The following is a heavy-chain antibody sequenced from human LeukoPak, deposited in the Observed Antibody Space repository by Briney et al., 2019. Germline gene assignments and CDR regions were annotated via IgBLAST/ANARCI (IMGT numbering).Heavy chain of an antibody. V-gene: IGHV1-2*02. Sequence: ASVKLSCKASGYTFTDYYMHWVRQAPGQGLEWMGWMNPKSGGTIYAQNFQGRVTMAMDTSISTAYMELSSLRSDDPAVYYCAAARGYCCGDCYSDPDAFDIWGQGTLVTVSS. CDR3: AAARGYCCGDCYSDPDAFDI. CDR1: GYTFTDYY. J-gene: IGHJ3*02. D-gene: IGHD2-21*02. CDR2: MNPKSGGT.